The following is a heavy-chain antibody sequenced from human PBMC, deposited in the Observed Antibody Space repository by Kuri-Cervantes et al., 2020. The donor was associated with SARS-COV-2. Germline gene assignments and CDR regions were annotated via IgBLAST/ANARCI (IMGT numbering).Heavy chain of an antibody. CDR1: GGTFSSYA. Sequence: SVKVSCKASGGTFSSYAISWVRQAPGQGLEWMGGIIPSFGTANYAQKFQGRVTITADESTDTANMELSSLRSEDTAVYYCARHFDIWIGYSPGRYYYYYMDFWGKGTTVTVSS. J-gene: IGHJ6*03. V-gene: IGHV1-69*13. D-gene: IGHD3-3*01. CDR3: ARHFDIWIGYSPGRYYYYYMDF. CDR2: IIPSFGTA.